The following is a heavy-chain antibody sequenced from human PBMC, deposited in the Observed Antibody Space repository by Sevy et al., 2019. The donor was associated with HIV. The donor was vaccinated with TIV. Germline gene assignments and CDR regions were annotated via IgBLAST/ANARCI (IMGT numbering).Heavy chain of an antibody. Sequence: GGSLRLSCAASGFTFNTHAMNWVRQAPGKGLEWVSVISGPGYGTNYADSVKGRFTISRDNSKNTPYLQMNSVRDDDTAVYYCAKALNPALESMLEVNLRSLKGFDVWGQGTVVTVSS. J-gene: IGHJ3*01. CDR1: GFTFNTHA. D-gene: IGHD3-22*01. CDR2: ISGPGYGT. V-gene: IGHV3-23*01. CDR3: AKALNPALESMLEVNLRSLKGFDV.